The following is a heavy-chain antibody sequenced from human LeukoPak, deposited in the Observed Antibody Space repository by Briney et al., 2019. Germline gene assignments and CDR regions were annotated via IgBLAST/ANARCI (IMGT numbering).Heavy chain of an antibody. J-gene: IGHJ4*02. CDR2: ISGSGGST. CDR1: GFTFSSYA. D-gene: IGHD3-10*01. CDR3: AKDSNYYGSGSNDY. Sequence: TGGSLRLSCAASGFTFSSYAMSWVRQAPGKGLEWVSAISGSGGSTYYAESVKGRFTISRDNSKNTLYLQMNSLRAEDTAVYYCAKDSNYYGSGSNDYWGQGTLVTVSS. V-gene: IGHV3-23*01.